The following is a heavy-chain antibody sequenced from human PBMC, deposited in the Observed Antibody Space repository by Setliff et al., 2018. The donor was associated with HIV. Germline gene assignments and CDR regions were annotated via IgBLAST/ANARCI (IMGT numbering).Heavy chain of an antibody. V-gene: IGHV3-48*01. J-gene: IGHJ3*02. CDR2: ISGLGGGTI. Sequence: GGSLRLSCATSGFTFDSYSIIWVRQAPGKGLEWVSYISGLGGGTIYYADSVKGRLTISRDNSKNTLYLQMNSLRAEDTAVYCCARSKGHLYYDDDTGYVLRAFDIWGQGTMVTVSS. CDR3: ARSKGHLYYDDDTGYVLRAFDI. CDR1: GFTFDSYS. D-gene: IGHD3-22*01.